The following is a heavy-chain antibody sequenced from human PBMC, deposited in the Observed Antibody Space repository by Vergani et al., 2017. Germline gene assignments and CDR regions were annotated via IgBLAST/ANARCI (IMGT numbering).Heavy chain of an antibody. CDR2: IYSGGST. D-gene: IGHD4-11*01. J-gene: IGHJ6*02. CDR1: GFTVSSNY. Sequence: EVQLVESGGGLIQPGGSLRLSCAASGFTVSSNYMSWVRQAPGKGLEWVSVIYSGGSTYYADSVKGRFTISRDNSKNTLYLQMNSLSAEDTAVYYCARGKSRTVTKNYYYYYGMDVWGQGTTVTVSS. CDR3: ARGKSRTVTKNYYYYYGMDV. V-gene: IGHV3-53*01.